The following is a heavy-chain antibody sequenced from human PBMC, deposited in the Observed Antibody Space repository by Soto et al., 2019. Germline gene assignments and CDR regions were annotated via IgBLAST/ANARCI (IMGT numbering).Heavy chain of an antibody. CDR1: GGSISSSSYY. CDR2: IYYSGST. V-gene: IGHV4-39*01. J-gene: IGHJ4*02. CDR3: ARQFPYFDP. Sequence: SETLSLTCTVSGGSISSSSYYWGWIRQPPGKGLEWIGSIYYSGSTYYNPSLKSRVTISVDTSKNQFSLKLSSVTAADTAVYYCARQFPYFDPWGQGTLVTVSS.